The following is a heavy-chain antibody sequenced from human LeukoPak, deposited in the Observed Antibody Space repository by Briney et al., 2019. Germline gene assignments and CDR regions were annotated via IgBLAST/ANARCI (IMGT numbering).Heavy chain of an antibody. Sequence: SETLSLTCTVAGGSISSYFWSWLRQPAGKGLEWSGRIHTSGSTNYNSSLKTRVAMSLDTSKNQSSLNLTSVTAADTAVYYCARETRESRYFDLWGRGTPVTVSS. CDR1: GGSISSYF. D-gene: IGHD4-23*01. J-gene: IGHJ2*01. CDR3: ARETRESRYFDL. CDR2: IHTSGST. V-gene: IGHV4-4*07.